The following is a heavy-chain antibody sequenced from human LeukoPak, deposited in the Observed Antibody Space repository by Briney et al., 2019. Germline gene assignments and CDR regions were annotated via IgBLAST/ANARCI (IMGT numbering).Heavy chain of an antibody. CDR3: ARGDIVVVPAAICWFDP. D-gene: IGHD2-2*01. J-gene: IGHJ5*02. V-gene: IGHV1-2*04. Sequence: ASVKVSCKASGYTFTGYYMHWVRQAPGQGLEWMGWINPNSGGTNYAQKFQGWVTMTRDTSISTAYVELSRLRSDDTAVYYCARGDIVVVPAAICWFDPWGQGTLVTVSS. CDR2: INPNSGGT. CDR1: GYTFTGYY.